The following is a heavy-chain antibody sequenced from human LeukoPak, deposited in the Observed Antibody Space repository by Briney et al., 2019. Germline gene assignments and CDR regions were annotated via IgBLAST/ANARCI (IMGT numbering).Heavy chain of an antibody. CDR2: IYPGDSDT. V-gene: IGHV5-51*01. D-gene: IGHD2-2*01. J-gene: IGHJ4*02. Sequence: GESLKISCQGSGYSFTTYWIGWIRQMPGKGLEWMGIIYPGDSDTRYSPTFQGQVTMSADKSISTAYLQWSSLKASDTAMYYCARHRRSSSVGKYYFDYWGQGTLATVSS. CDR1: GYSFTTYW. CDR3: ARHRRSSSVGKYYFDY.